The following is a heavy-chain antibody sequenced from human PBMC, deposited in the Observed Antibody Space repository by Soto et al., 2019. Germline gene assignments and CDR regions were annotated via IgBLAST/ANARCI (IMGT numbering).Heavy chain of an antibody. CDR1: GGSISSYY. CDR2: IYYSGST. CDR3: VSIAAPGDWFDP. Sequence: SETLSLTCTVSGGSISSYYWSWIRQPPGKGLEWIGYIYYSGSTNYNPSLKSRVTISVDTSKNQFSLKLSSVTAADTAVYYCVSIAAPGDWFDPWGQGTLVTVSS. D-gene: IGHD6-6*01. V-gene: IGHV4-59*01. J-gene: IGHJ5*02.